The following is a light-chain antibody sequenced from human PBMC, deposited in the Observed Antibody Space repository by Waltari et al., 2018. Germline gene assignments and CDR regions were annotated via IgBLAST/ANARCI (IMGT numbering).Light chain of an antibody. V-gene: IGLV1-47*01. CDR3: ASWDDSLSGYV. CDR1: SSNIGSNY. J-gene: IGLJ1*01. CDR2: RSN. Sequence: QSVLTQPPSASGTPGQRVTISCSGSSSNIGSNYVYWFQQLPGTAPKLLICRSNQRPSGVPYRFSGSKSGTSADLAISGLRSEDEADYYGASWDDSLSGYVFGTGTKVTVL.